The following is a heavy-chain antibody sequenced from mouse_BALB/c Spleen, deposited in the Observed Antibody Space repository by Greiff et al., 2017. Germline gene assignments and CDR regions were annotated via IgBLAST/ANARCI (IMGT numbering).Heavy chain of an antibody. J-gene: IGHJ2*01. V-gene: IGHV3-2*02. Sequence: EVKLVESGPGLVKPSQSLSLTCTVTGYSITSDYAWNWIRQFPGNKLEWMGYISYSGSTSYNPSLKSRISITRDTSKNQFFLQLNSVTTEDTATYYCARSYDYDVRQYYFDYWGQGTTLTVSS. D-gene: IGHD2-4*01. CDR1: GYSITSDYA. CDR3: ARSYDYDVRQYYFDY. CDR2: ISYSGST.